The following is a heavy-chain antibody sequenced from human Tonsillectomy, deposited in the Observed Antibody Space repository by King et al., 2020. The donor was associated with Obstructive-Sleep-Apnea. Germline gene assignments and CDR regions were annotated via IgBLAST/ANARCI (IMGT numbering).Heavy chain of an antibody. D-gene: IGHD2-8*02. V-gene: IGHV3-11*06. CDR2: ISPSSAYT. Sequence: VQLVESGGGLVKPGESLRLSCAASGFNFNDYYISWIRQAPGKGLEWVSYISPSSAYTIYADSVKGRFTISRDNAKNLLYLQMNSLRDEDTAVYYCATVGPSTGLDYWGQGTLITVSS. CDR3: ATVGPSTGLDY. J-gene: IGHJ4*02. CDR1: GFNFNDYY.